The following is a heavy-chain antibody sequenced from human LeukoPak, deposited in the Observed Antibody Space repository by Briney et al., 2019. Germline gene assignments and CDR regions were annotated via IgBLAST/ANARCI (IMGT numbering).Heavy chain of an antibody. CDR2: IYTSGST. D-gene: IGHD4-17*01. J-gene: IGHJ4*02. Sequence: SSETLSLTCTVSGVSISSGNYYWSWIRQPAGKGLEWIGRIYTSGSTNYNPSLKSRVTISVDTSKNQFSLKLSSVTAADTAVYYCAREGYGDHLDYWGQGTLVTVSS. CDR1: GVSISSGNYY. CDR3: AREGYGDHLDY. V-gene: IGHV4-61*02.